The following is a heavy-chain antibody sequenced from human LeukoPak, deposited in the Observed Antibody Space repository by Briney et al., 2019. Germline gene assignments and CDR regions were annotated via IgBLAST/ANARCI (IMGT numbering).Heavy chain of an antibody. CDR2: ISGSGGST. V-gene: IGHV3-23*01. CDR1: GFTFSSYA. J-gene: IGHJ4*02. CDR3: ARRSRDSSGLNIDY. D-gene: IGHD6-19*01. Sequence: GGSLRLSCAASGFTFSSYAMSWVRQAPGKGLEWVSAISGSGGSTYYADSVKGRFTISSDNSKNTLYLQMNSLRAEDTAVYYCARRSRDSSGLNIDYWGQGTLVTVSS.